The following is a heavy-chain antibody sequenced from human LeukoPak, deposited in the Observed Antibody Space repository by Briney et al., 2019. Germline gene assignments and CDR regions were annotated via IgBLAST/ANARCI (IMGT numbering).Heavy chain of an antibody. CDR1: GVTLSSYG. Sequence: GASVKVSCKASGVTLSSYGITWVRQAPGQGLEWMGGIIPIFGKTNYAQKFQGRVTITADESTSTAYLEVNSLTSADTAMYYCARDYDSSGPQKNFFDFWGQGTLVTVSS. CDR2: IIPIFGKT. CDR3: ARDYDSSGPQKNFFDF. J-gene: IGHJ4*02. D-gene: IGHD3-22*01. V-gene: IGHV1-69*13.